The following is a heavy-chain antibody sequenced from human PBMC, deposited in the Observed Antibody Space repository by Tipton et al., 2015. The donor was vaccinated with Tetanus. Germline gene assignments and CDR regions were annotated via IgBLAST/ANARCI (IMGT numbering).Heavy chain of an antibody. CDR1: GGSISSYY. D-gene: IGHD2-2*01. J-gene: IGHJ3*02. CDR3: ARVALPAAIIFDI. Sequence: PGLVKPSETLSLTCTVSGGSISSYYWSWIRQPPGKGLEWIGYIYYSGSTNYNPSLKSRVTISVDTSKNQFSLKLSSVTAADTAVYYCARVALPAAIIFDIWGQGTMVTVSS. V-gene: IGHV4-59*01. CDR2: IYYSGST.